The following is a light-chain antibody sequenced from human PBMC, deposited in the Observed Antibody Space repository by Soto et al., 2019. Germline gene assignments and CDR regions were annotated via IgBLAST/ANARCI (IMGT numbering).Light chain of an antibody. CDR2: EVS. CDR3: TSFTRSSTWV. V-gene: IGLV2-14*01. Sequence: QSVLTQPASVSGSPGQSITISCTGTSSDIGYYNYVSWYQQHPGKAPKLMIYEVSNRPSGVSNRFSGSKSANTASLTISGLQAEDEADYYCTSFTRSSTWVFGGGTQLTVL. J-gene: IGLJ3*02. CDR1: SSDIGYYNY.